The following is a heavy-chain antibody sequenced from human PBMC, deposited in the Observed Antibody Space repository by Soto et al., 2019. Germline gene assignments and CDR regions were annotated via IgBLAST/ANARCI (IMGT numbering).Heavy chain of an antibody. Sequence: SETLSLTCTVSGGSISSYSWSWIRQPPGKGLEWIGSIYYSGSTYYNPSLKSRVTISVDTSKNQFSLKLSSVTAADTAVYYCARHFREDPYFDYWGQGTLVTVSS. CDR2: IYYSGST. CDR3: ARHFREDPYFDY. V-gene: IGHV4-59*05. J-gene: IGHJ4*02. CDR1: GGSISSYS. D-gene: IGHD3-3*02.